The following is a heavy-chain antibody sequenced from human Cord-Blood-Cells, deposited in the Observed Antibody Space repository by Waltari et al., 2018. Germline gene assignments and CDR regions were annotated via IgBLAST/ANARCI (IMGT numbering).Heavy chain of an antibody. Sequence: EVQLVESGGGLIQPGGSLRLSCAASGFTVSSNYLSWVRPAPGKGLEWVSVIYSGGSTYYADSVKGRFTISRDNSKNTLYLQMNSLRAEDTAVYYCARVAATLSYYYYYYMDVWGKGTTVTVSS. V-gene: IGHV3-53*01. D-gene: IGHD2-15*01. J-gene: IGHJ6*03. CDR1: GFTVSSNY. CDR3: ARVAATLSYYYYYYMDV. CDR2: IYSGGST.